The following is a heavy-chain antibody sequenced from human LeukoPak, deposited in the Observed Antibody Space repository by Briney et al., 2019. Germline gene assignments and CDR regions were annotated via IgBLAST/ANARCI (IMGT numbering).Heavy chain of an antibody. Sequence: SETLSLTCSVSGGSIATNAYLWAWIRQPPGKGLEWIGSIYYSGSTYYNPSLKSRVTISVDTSKNQFSLKMTSVTAADTAVYYCARRDVAGNAFDIWGQGTMVTVSS. V-gene: IGHV4-39*01. CDR2: IYYSGST. D-gene: IGHD5-24*01. CDR1: GGSIATNAYL. CDR3: ARRDVAGNAFDI. J-gene: IGHJ3*02.